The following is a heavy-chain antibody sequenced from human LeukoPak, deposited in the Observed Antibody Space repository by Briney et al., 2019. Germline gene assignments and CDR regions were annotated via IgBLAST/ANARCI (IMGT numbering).Heavy chain of an antibody. CDR2: FDPEDGET. Sequence: ASVKVSCKVSGYTLTELSMHWVRQAPGKGLEWMGGFDPEDGETIYAQKFQGRVTITRDTSASTAYMELSSLRSEDTAVYYCARGGPVVPAAIKGWFDPWGQGTLVTVSS. CDR3: ARGGPVVPAAIKGWFDP. D-gene: IGHD2-2*01. V-gene: IGHV1-24*01. CDR1: GYTLTELS. J-gene: IGHJ5*02.